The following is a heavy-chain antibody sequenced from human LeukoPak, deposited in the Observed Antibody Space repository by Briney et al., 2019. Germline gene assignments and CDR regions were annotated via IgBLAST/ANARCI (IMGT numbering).Heavy chain of an antibody. V-gene: IGHV4-61*01. CDR3: ARDLAESDAFDI. Sequence: PSETLSLTCIVSGGSVSSGSYYWSWIRQPPGKGLEWIGYIYYSGSTNYNSSLKSRVTISVDTSKNQFSLKLKSVTAADTAVYYCARDLAESDAFDIWGQGTMVTVSS. J-gene: IGHJ3*02. CDR1: GGSVSSGSYY. CDR2: IYYSGST.